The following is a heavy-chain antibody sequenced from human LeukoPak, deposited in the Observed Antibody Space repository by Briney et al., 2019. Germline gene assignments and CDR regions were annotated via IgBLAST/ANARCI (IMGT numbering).Heavy chain of an antibody. V-gene: IGHV4-39*07. CDR3: ARGVVPAALWQNWFDP. J-gene: IGHJ5*02. CDR2: IYYSGST. Sequence: SETLSLTCTVSGGSISSSSYYWGWIRQPPGKGLEWIGSIYYSGSTYYNPSLKSRVTISVDTSKNQFSLKLSSVTAADTAVFFCARGVVPAALWQNWFDPWGQGSLVIVSS. CDR1: GGSISSSSYY. D-gene: IGHD2-2*01.